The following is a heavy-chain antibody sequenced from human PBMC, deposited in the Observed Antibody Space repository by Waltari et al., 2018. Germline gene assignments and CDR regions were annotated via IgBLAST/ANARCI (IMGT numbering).Heavy chain of an antibody. J-gene: IGHJ3*02. CDR3: ARDNGVLAAAGTYDAFDI. D-gene: IGHD6-13*01. CDR2: IYYSGST. Sequence: QVQLQESGPGLVKPSETLSLTCTVSGGSISSYYWSWIRQPPGKGLEWIGYIYYSGSTNYHPSLKSRVTISVDTSKNQFSLKLSSVTAADTAVYYCARDNGVLAAAGTYDAFDIWGQGTMVTVSS. V-gene: IGHV4-59*01. CDR1: GGSISSYY.